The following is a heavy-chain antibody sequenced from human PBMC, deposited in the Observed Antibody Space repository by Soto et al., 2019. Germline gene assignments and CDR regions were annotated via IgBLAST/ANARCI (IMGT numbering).Heavy chain of an antibody. CDR3: ARDFSAVLRFLEWSPRPHYYYGMDV. CDR1: GFTFSSYG. Sequence: PGGSLRLSCAASGFTFSSYGMHWVRQAPGKGLEWVAVIWYDGSNKYYADSVKGRFTISRDNSKNTLYLQMNSLRAEDTAVYYCARDFSAVLRFLEWSPRPHYYYGMDVWGQGTTVTVSS. J-gene: IGHJ6*02. D-gene: IGHD3-3*01. CDR2: IWYDGSNK. V-gene: IGHV3-33*01.